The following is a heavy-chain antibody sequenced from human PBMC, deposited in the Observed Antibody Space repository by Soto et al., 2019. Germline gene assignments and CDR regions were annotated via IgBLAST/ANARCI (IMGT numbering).Heavy chain of an antibody. J-gene: IGHJ4*02. CDR3: ARHMPGTVARIDY. V-gene: IGHV4-39*01. Sequence: QLQLQESGPGLVKPSETLSLTCTVSGGSISSSTYYWGWIRQPPGKGLEWIGSIYYSGSTYYNPSLKRRVTISVDTSKNQFSLKLSSVTAADMAVYYCARHMPGTVARIDYWGQGTLVTVSS. CDR1: GGSISSSTYY. CDR2: IYYSGST. D-gene: IGHD4-17*01.